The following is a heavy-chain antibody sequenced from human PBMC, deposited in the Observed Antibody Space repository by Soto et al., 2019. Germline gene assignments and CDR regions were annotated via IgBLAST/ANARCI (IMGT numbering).Heavy chain of an antibody. D-gene: IGHD6-6*01. CDR1: GYVFSTYW. CDR3: ASSLYSISGDYFYYGMDV. J-gene: IGHJ6*02. CDR2: IYLDDSEI. V-gene: IGHV5-51*01. Sequence: GESLKISCKGSGYVFSTYWIGWVRQMSGKGLEWMGIIYLDDSEIRYSPSFKGQVTISADKSISTAYLQWSSLKASDTAIYYCASSLYSISGDYFYYGMDVWGQGTTVTVSS.